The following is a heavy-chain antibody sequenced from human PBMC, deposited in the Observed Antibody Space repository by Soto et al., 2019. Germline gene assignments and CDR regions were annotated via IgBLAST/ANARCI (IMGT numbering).Heavy chain of an antibody. Sequence: ASVKVSCKASGYTFTRYYMHWVRQAPGPGLEWMGIINPSGGSTSYAQKFQGRVTMTRDTSTSTVYMELSSLRSEDTAVYYCAREVATTPQPGPAFDIWGQGTMVTVSS. CDR1: GYTFTRYY. D-gene: IGHD5-12*01. J-gene: IGHJ3*02. CDR2: INPSGGST. CDR3: AREVATTPQPGPAFDI. V-gene: IGHV1-46*03.